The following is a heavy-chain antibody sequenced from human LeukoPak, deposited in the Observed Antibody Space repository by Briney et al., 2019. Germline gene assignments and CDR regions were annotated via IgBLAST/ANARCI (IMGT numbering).Heavy chain of an antibody. D-gene: IGHD3-9*01. CDR2: ISYDGSNK. V-gene: IGHV3-30*18. CDR3: AKDFYREYDILTGYPTG. Sequence: GGSLRLSCAASGFTFSSYGMHWVRQAPGKGLEGVAVISYDGSNKYYADSVKGRFTISRDNSKNTPYLQMNSLRAEDTAVYYCAKDFYREYDILTGYPTGWGQGTLVTVSS. CDR1: GFTFSSYG. J-gene: IGHJ4*02.